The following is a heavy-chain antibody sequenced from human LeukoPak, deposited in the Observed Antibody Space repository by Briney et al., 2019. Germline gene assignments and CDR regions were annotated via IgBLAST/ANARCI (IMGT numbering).Heavy chain of an antibody. CDR3: ARVWTICPSCYTREDY. J-gene: IGHJ4*02. Sequence: GGSLRLSCAASGFTFSSYWMHWVRQAPGKGLVWVPRINSDGSSTSYADSVKGRFTISRDNAKNTLYLQMNSLRAEDTAVYYCARVWTICPSCYTREDYWGQGTLVTVSS. CDR2: INSDGSST. D-gene: IGHD2-2*02. CDR1: GFTFSSYW. V-gene: IGHV3-74*01.